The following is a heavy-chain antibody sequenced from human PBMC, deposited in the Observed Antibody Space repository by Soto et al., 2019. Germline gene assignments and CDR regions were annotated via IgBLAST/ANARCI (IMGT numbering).Heavy chain of an antibody. CDR1: GFSFSTYG. D-gene: IGHD5-18*01. J-gene: IGHJ4*02. CDR3: ARDYSSYGPFDY. CDR2: ISNDGSNK. Sequence: GGSLRLSCASSGFSFSTYGMHWVRQAPGKGLEWVAFISNDGSNKYYADSVKGRFTISRDNSKNTLYLQMNSLRAEDTAVYYCARDYSSYGPFDYWGQGTLVTAPQ. V-gene: IGHV3-30*03.